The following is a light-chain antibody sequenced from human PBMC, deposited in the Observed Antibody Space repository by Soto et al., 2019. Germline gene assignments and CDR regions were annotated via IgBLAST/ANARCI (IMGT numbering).Light chain of an antibody. CDR1: QGISSY. V-gene: IGKV1-8*01. CDR2: AAS. CDR3: QQYYSYPLT. Sequence: IHMTQSPSSLSEYIEHIVTITCRQIQGISSYLAWYQQKPGKAPKLLIYAASTLQSGVPSRFSGSGSGTDFTLTISCLQSEDFATYYCQQYYSYPLTFGQGTKVDI. J-gene: IGKJ1*01.